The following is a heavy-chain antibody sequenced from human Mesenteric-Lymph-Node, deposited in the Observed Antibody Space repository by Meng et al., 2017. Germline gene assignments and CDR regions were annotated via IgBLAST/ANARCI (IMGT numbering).Heavy chain of an antibody. V-gene: IGHV3-30*14. Sequence: GGSLRLSCAAFGFSFTSYAVHWVRQAPGKGLEWVAVISYDGTYKYYADSVQGRFTISRDNAKNSVFLQMTSLTAEDTALYYCARNRGYNSFDYWGQGTLVTVSS. J-gene: IGHJ4*02. CDR3: ARNRGYNSFDY. CDR2: ISYDGTYK. CDR1: GFSFTSYA. D-gene: IGHD5-24*01.